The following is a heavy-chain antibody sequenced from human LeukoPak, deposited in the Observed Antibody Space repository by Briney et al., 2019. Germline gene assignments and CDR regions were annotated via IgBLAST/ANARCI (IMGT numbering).Heavy chain of an antibody. CDR1: GGTFSSYA. Sequence: ASVKVSCKASGGTFSSYAISWVRQAPGQGLEWMGGIIPIFGTANYAQKFQGRVSMTTDTSTSTAYMELRSLRYDDTAVYYCARDQGGSGYPGPFDYWGQGTLVTVSS. V-gene: IGHV1-69*05. CDR3: ARDQGGSGYPGPFDY. D-gene: IGHD3-22*01. CDR2: IIPIFGTA. J-gene: IGHJ4*02.